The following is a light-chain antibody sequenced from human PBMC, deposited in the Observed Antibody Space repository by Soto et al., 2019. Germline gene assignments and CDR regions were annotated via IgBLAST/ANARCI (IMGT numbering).Light chain of an antibody. CDR3: VAWDGGLSAVV. CDR2: DNN. V-gene: IGLV1-51*01. Sequence: QSVLTQPPSVSAAPVQKVAISCSGSSSNIGNNYVSWYQQFPVTAPKLLIYDNNNRTSGIPDRFSGSKSGTSAILGITELQTGDEADYDCVAWDGGLSAVVFGGGTKLTVL. CDR1: SSNIGNNY. J-gene: IGLJ2*01.